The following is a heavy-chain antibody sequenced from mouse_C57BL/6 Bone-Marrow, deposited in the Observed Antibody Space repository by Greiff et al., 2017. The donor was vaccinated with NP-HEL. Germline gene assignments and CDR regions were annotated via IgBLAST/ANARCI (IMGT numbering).Heavy chain of an antibody. Sequence: QVQLQQPGAELVRPGTSVKLSCKASGYTFTSYWMHWVKQRPGQGLEWIGVIDPSDSYTNYNQKFKGKATLTVDTSSSTAYMQLSSLTSEDSAVYYCARSQFITTVVAFDYWGQGTTLTVSS. V-gene: IGHV1-59*01. CDR1: GYTFTSYW. CDR2: IDPSDSYT. J-gene: IGHJ2*01. D-gene: IGHD1-1*01. CDR3: ARSQFITTVVAFDY.